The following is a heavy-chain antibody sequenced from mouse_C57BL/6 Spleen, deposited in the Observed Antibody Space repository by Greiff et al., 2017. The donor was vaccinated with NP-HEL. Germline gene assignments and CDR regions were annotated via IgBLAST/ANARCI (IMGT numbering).Heavy chain of an antibody. CDR2: ISSGSSTI. Sequence: EVNVVESGGGLVKPGGSLKLSCAASGFTFSDYGMHWVRQAPVKGLEWVAYISSGSSTISYADTVKGRFTISRDNAKNTLFLQVTSLRSEDTAMYYCASAKLNPTAFDYWGQGTTLTVSS. CDR3: ASAKLNPTAFDY. CDR1: GFTFSDYG. V-gene: IGHV5-17*01. J-gene: IGHJ2*01. D-gene: IGHD1-2*01.